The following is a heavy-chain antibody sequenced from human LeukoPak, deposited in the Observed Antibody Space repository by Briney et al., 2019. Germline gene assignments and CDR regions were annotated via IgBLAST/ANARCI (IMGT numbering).Heavy chain of an antibody. CDR2: IYSGGST. V-gene: IGHV3-53*01. J-gene: IGHJ4*02. CDR3: ARMITFDY. D-gene: IGHD3-16*01. CDR1: GFTXSXNY. Sequence: SLXLSCAXSGFTXSXNYMSWVRQAPGKGLEWVSVIYSGGSTYYADSVKGRFTISRDNSKNTLYLQMNSLRAEDTAVYYCARMITFDYWGQGTLVTVSS.